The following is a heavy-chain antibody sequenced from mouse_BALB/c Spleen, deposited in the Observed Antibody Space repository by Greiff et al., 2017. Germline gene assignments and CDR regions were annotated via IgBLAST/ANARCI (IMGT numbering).Heavy chain of an antibody. CDR3: ARAIYYDPWFDY. CDR2: IRNKANGYTT. V-gene: IGHV7-3*02. CDR1: GFTFTDYY. D-gene: IGHD2-4*01. J-gene: IGHJ2*01. Sequence: EVQVVESGGGLVQPGGSLRLSCATSGFTFTDYYMSWVRQPPGKALEWLGFIRNKANGYTTEYSASVKGRFTISRDNSQSILYLQMNTLRAEDSATYYCARAIYYDPWFDYWGQGTTLTVSS.